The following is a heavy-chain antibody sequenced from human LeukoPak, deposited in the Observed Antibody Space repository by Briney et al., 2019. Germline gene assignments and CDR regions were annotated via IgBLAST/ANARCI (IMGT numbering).Heavy chain of an antibody. CDR1: GFTFSSYG. Sequence: PGGSLRLSCAASGFTFSSYGMHWVRQAPGKGLEWVAVIWYDGSNKYYADSVKGRFTISRDNSKNTLYLQMNSLRAEDTAAYYCARDRGPYGDLVDYWGQGTLVTVSS. V-gene: IGHV3-33*01. J-gene: IGHJ4*02. CDR3: ARDRGPYGDLVDY. CDR2: IWYDGSNK. D-gene: IGHD4-17*01.